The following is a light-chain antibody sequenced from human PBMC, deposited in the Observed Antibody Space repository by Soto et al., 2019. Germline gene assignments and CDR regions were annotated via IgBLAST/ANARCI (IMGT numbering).Light chain of an antibody. J-gene: IGLJ1*01. V-gene: IGLV2-23*01. CDR3: CSYADVTTYV. CDR2: EGN. CDR1: SNDVGSYDL. Sequence: QSALTQPASVSGSPGQSITISCTGTSNDVGSYDLVSWYQQHPGKAPKLIIFEGNKRPSWGSNRFSGSKSGNTASLTIAGLQPEDEADYYCCSYADVTTYVFGNGTKLTVL.